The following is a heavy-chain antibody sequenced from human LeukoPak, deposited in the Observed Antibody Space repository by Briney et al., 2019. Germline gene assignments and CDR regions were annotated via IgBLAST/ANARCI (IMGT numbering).Heavy chain of an antibody. Sequence: PIFGTANYAQKFQGRVTITADESTSTAYMELSSLRSEDTAVYYCARRLTGEGYYYYYMDVWGKGTTVTVSS. J-gene: IGHJ6*03. V-gene: IGHV1-69*01. CDR3: ARRLTGEGYYYYYMDV. D-gene: IGHD3-10*01. CDR2: PIFGTA.